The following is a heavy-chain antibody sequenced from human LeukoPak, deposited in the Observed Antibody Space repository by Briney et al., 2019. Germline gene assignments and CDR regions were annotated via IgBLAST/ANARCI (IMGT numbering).Heavy chain of an antibody. D-gene: IGHD1-26*01. CDR3: ASRVGATMIYFDY. CDR1: GGTFSSYA. J-gene: IGHJ4*02. CDR2: IIPIFGTA. V-gene: IGHV1-69*01. Sequence: SVKVSCKASGGTFSSYAISWVRQAPGQGLEWMGGIIPIFGTANYAQKFQGRVTITADVSTSTAYMELSSLRSEDTAVYYCASRVGATMIYFDYWGQGTLVTVSS.